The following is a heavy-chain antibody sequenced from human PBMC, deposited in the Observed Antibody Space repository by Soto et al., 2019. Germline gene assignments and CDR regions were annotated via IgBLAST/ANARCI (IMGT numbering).Heavy chain of an antibody. CDR3: AAYYDFWSGFYTGWFDP. J-gene: IGHJ5*02. CDR1: GGSIVSNRHY. V-gene: IGHV4-39*01. Sequence: SETLSVTCTVSGGSIVSNRHYWGWIRQAPGKGLEWIGSIYYGGSTYYNPSLKSRVTTSVDTSKNQFSLKLSSVTAADTAVYYCAAYYDFWSGFYTGWFDPWGQGTLVTVS. D-gene: IGHD3-3*01. CDR2: IYYGGST.